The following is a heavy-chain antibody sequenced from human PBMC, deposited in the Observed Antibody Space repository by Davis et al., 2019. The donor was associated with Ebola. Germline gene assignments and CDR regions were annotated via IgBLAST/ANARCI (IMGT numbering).Heavy chain of an antibody. V-gene: IGHV3-30*02. D-gene: IGHD2-15*01. CDR2: IRYDGNSK. Sequence: GESLKISCAASEYTLRSYGIHWVRQAPGKGLEWVSFIRYDGNSKYYADSVKGRFTISRDNSKGTLYLQMNSLRTEDTAVYYCASDLGYCTDGSCYYYHYGLDVWGQGTTVTVSS. CDR3: ASDLGYCTDGSCYYYHYGLDV. CDR1: EYTLRSYG. J-gene: IGHJ6*02.